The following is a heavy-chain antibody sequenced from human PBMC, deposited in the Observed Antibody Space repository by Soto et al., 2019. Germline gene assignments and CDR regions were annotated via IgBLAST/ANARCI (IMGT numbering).Heavy chain of an antibody. V-gene: IGHV3-48*04. CDR1: GFTFSSYS. J-gene: IGHJ4*02. CDR3: ARSQIERYCSGGSCYYFDY. CDR2: ISSSSSTI. D-gene: IGHD2-15*01. Sequence: GGSLRLSCAASGFTFSSYSMNWVRQAPGKGLEWVSYISSSSSTIYYADSVKGRFTISRDNAKNSLYLQMNSLRAEDTAVYYCARSQIERYCSGGSCYYFDYWGQGTLVTVSS.